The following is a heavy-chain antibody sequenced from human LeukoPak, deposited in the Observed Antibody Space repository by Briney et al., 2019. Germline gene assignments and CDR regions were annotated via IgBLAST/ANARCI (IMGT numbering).Heavy chain of an antibody. CDR1: GGSISSSSYY. V-gene: IGHV4-39*07. Sequence: PSETLSLTCTVSGGSISSSSYYWGWIRQPPGKGLEWIGSIYYSGSTYYNPSLKSRVTISVDTSKNQFSLKLSSVTAADTAVYYFARVVVITEGLSHNWFDPWGQGTLVTVSS. J-gene: IGHJ5*02. CDR3: ARVVVITEGLSHNWFDP. CDR2: IYYSGST. D-gene: IGHD3-22*01.